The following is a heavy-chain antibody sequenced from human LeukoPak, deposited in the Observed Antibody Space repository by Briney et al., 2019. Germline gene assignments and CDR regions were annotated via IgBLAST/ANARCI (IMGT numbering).Heavy chain of an antibody. V-gene: IGHV3-21*01. CDR1: GFTFSSYS. J-gene: IGHJ4*02. Sequence: GGSLRLSCAASGFTFSSYSMNWVRQAPGKGLEWVSSISSSSSYIYYADSVKGRFTISRGNAKNSLYLQMNSLRAEDTAVYYCARVLHTVDYKYYYDSSGYIGYWGQGTLVTVSS. CDR2: ISSSSSYI. D-gene: IGHD3-22*01. CDR3: ARVLHTVDYKYYYDSSGYIGY.